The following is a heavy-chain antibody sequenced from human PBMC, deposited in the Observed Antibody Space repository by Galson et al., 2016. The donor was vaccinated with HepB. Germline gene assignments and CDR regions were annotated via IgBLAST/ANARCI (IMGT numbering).Heavy chain of an antibody. CDR1: GFSFSTYS. CDR3: VRDSRGWIPFNHYGLDI. CDR2: ISRNSDYI. D-gene: IGHD5-12*01. V-gene: IGHV3-21*01. Sequence: SLRLSCAASGFSFSTYSMNWVRQPPGKGLEWVSSISRNSDYIYYADSVKGRFTISRDTVKNSLYIQMNSLRAEDTALYYCVRDSRGWIPFNHYGLDIWGQGTTVTVSS. J-gene: IGHJ6*02.